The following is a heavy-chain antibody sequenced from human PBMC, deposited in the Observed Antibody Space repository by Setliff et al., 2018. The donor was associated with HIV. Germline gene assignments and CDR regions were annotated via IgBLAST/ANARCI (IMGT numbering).Heavy chain of an antibody. CDR3: ARKLRPGHGVDV. D-gene: IGHD3-10*01. Sequence: PGGSLRLSCAASGFTFWSHSMLWVRQAPGKGLQWVAYISRGGDSIFYEDSVKGRFTISRDNAKNSMDLQMNSLRAEDTAIYYCARKLRPGHGVDVWGQGTTVTVSS. CDR1: GFTFWSHS. V-gene: IGHV3-48*01. J-gene: IGHJ6*02. CDR2: ISRGGDSI.